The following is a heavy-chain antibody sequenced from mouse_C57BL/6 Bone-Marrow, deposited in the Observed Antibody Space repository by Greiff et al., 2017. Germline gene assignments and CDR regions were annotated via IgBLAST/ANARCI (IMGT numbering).Heavy chain of an antibody. Sequence: QVQLQQPGTELVKPGASVKLSCKASGYTFTRYWMHWVKERPGQGLEWIGNINPSHGGTNYNEKFKSKATLTVDKASNTASMQPNSLTSEDAAVYPFTRSGVYGSILYWYFDVWGTGTTVIVSS. D-gene: IGHD1-1*01. CDR2: INPSHGGT. CDR1: GYTFTRYW. V-gene: IGHV1-53*01. CDR3: TRSGVYGSILYWYFDV. J-gene: IGHJ1*02.